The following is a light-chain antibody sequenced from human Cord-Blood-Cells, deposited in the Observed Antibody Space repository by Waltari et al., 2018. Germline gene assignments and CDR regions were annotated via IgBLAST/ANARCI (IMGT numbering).Light chain of an antibody. Sequence: QSALTQPASVSGSPGQSITISCTGTSRDVGSYNLASWYQQHPGKAPKLMIYEVSKRPSGVSNRFSGSKSGNTASLTISGLQAEDEADYYCCSYAGSSTWVFGGGTKLTVL. CDR2: EVS. V-gene: IGLV2-23*02. CDR1: SRDVGSYNL. J-gene: IGLJ3*02. CDR3: CSYAGSSTWV.